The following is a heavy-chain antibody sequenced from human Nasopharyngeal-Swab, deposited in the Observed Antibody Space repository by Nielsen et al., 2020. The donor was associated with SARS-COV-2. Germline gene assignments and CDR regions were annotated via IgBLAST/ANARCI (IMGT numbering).Heavy chain of an antibody. Sequence: GESLKISCAASGFTFSSYGMHWVRQAPGKGLEWVAVISYDGSNTYGDSVKGRFTISRDNSKSTLYLQMNSLRPEDTAVYYCARETLEAASSHFDYWGQGTLVTVSS. CDR3: ARETLEAASSHFDY. CDR2: ISYDGSNT. J-gene: IGHJ4*02. V-gene: IGHV3-30*03. CDR1: GFTFSSYG. D-gene: IGHD3-3*01.